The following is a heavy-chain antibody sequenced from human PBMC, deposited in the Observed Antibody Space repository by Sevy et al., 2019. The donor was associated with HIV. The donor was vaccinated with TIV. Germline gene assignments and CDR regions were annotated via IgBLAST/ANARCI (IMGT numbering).Heavy chain of an antibody. CDR1: GGSISSYY. CDR3: ATSYYDSSGYELDY. V-gene: IGHV4-59*01. J-gene: IGHJ4*02. CDR2: IYYSGST. D-gene: IGHD3-22*01. Sequence: SETLSLTCTVSGGSISSYYWSWIRQPPGKGLEWIGYIYYSGSTNYNPSLKSRVTISVDTSKNRFSLKLSSVTAADTAVYYCATSYYDSSGYELDYWGQGTLVTVSS.